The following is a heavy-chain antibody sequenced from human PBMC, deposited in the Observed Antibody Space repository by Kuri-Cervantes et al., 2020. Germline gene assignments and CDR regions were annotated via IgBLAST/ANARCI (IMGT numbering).Heavy chain of an antibody. V-gene: IGHV3-21*04. D-gene: IGHD2-2*01. J-gene: IGHJ6*03. CDR3: ARAGGKYQLLNYYYYMDV. CDR1: GFTFSSYS. Sequence: GGSLRLSCAASGFTFSSYSMNWVRQAPGKGLEWVSSISSSSSYIYYADSVKGRFTISRDNAKNSLYLQMNSLRAEDTALYYCARAGGKYQLLNYYYYMDVWGKGTTVTVSS. CDR2: ISSSSSYI.